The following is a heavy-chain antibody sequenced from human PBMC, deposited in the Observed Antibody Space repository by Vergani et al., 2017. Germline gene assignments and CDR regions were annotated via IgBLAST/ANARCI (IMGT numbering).Heavy chain of an antibody. CDR3: ARGGVFLEWLLYPRFDY. V-gene: IGHV1-18*01. CDR2: ISAYNGNT. Sequence: QVQLVQSGAEVKKPGSSVKVSCKVSGGTFSSYGISWVRQAPGQGLEWMGWISAYNGNTNYAQKLQGRVTMTTDTSTSTAYMELRSLRSDDTAVYYCARGGVFLEWLLYPRFDYWGQGTLVTVSS. CDR1: GGTFSSYG. J-gene: IGHJ4*02. D-gene: IGHD3-3*01.